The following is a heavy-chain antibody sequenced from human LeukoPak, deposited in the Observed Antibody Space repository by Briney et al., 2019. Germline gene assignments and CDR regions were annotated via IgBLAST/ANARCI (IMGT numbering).Heavy chain of an antibody. J-gene: IGHJ4*02. CDR3: SRDPRNLDY. V-gene: IGHV3-48*04. CDR1: GFTFSSYS. CDR2: ISSSSSSI. Sequence: SGGSLRLSCAASGFTFSSYSMNWVRQAPGKGLEWVSYISSSSSSIYYAGSVKGRFTISRDNAKNSLYLQMNSLRAEDTAVYYCSRDPRNLDYWGQGTLVTVSS. D-gene: IGHD1-14*01.